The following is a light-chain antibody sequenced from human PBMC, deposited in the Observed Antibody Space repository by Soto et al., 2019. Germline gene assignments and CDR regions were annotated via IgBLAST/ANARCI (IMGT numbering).Light chain of an antibody. CDR2: DVT. CDR1: SSDVGGYKY. Sequence: QSALTQPRSVSGSPGQSVTISCTGTSSDVGGYKYVSWYQQHPGKAHKLMIYDVTKRPSGVPDRFSGSKSGNTASLTISGLQAEDEADYYCCSYAGSYTLVIGGGTKLTVL. V-gene: IGLV2-11*01. J-gene: IGLJ2*01. CDR3: CSYAGSYTLV.